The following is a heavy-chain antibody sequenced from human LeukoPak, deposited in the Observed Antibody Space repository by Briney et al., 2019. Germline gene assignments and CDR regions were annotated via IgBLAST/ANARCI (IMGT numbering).Heavy chain of an antibody. Sequence: PSETLSLTCTVSGGSISSYYWSWIRQPPGKGLEWIGEINHSGSTNYNPSLKSRVTISVDTSKNQFSLKLSSVTAADTAVYYCARGRYYYDSSGYYRVHYYGMDVWGQGTTVTVSS. CDR3: ARGRYYYDSSGYYRVHYYGMDV. CDR1: GGSISSYY. D-gene: IGHD3-22*01. V-gene: IGHV4-34*01. J-gene: IGHJ6*02. CDR2: INHSGST.